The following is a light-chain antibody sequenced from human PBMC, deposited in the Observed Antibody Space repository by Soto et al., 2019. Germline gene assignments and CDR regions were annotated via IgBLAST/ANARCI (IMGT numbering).Light chain of an antibody. CDR1: QGIGND. CDR3: LQHNNYPWT. J-gene: IGKJ1*01. CDR2: AAT. Sequence: DVQMTQSPSSLSASVGDRVTLTCRASQGIGNDLGWYQQKPREAPKRRIYAATSLKSGVPSKFSGSGSGTEFTLPISSLQAEDSATYYCLQHNNYPWTFGQGTKVEIK. V-gene: IGKV1-17*01.